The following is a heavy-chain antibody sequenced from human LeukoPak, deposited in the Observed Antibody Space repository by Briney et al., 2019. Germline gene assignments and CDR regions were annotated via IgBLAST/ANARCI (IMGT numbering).Heavy chain of an antibody. V-gene: IGHV3-48*03. D-gene: IGHD3-3*01. CDR3: ARARLFGSGYYIGVGAFDI. CDR1: GVTFSSYE. J-gene: IGHJ3*02. Sequence: PGGSLRLSCAASGVTFSSYEMNWGRQAPGKGLEWVSYISSSGSTIYYADSVKGRFTISRDNAKNSLYLQMNSLRAEDTAVYYCARARLFGSGYYIGVGAFDIWGQGTMVTVSS. CDR2: ISSSGSTI.